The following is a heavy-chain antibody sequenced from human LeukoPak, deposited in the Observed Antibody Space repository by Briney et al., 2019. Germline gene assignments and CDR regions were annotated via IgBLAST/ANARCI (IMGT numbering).Heavy chain of an antibody. CDR3: ASHESAGALDY. J-gene: IGHJ4*02. CDR1: GFTVSSNY. V-gene: IGHV3-53*01. CDR2: IYSGGST. Sequence: PGGSLRLSCAASGFTVSSNYMSWVRQAPGKGLEWVSVIYSGGSTYYADSVKGRFTISRDNSKNTLYLQMNSLRAEDTAVYYCASHESAGALDYWGQGTLVTVSS.